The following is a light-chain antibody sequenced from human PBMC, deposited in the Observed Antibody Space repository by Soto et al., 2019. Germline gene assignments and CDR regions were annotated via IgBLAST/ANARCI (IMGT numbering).Light chain of an antibody. J-gene: IGKJ1*01. CDR1: QGINNT. CDR3: QKYKGAPRT. Sequence: DIQLTQSPSSLSASVGDRVTITCRASQGINNTLAWYQQKSGKVPSLLIFAASTLQSGVPSRFSGSGFGTLFTLTISGLQAEDVGTSYCQKYKGAPRTFGQGPKVEMK. CDR2: AAS. V-gene: IGKV1-27*01.